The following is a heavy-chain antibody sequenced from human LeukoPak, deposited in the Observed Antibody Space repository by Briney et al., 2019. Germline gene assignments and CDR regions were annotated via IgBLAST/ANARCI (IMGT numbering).Heavy chain of an antibody. V-gene: IGHV4-4*07. J-gene: IGHJ4*02. CDR3: ARGWAPRGQKSCFDY. D-gene: IGHD1-26*01. CDR1: GGSIGIYY. Sequence: SKTLSLTCTVSGGSIGIYYWTWIRQSAGKGLEWLGRMYASGDFNYNPFLKSRVTMSVDTSKNQFSLNLNPVTAADTAVYYCARGWAPRGQKSCFDYWGRGTLVTVSS. CDR2: MYASGDF.